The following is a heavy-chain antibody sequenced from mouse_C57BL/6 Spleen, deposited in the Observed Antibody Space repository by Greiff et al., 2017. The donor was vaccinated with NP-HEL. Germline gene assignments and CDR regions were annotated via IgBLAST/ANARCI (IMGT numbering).Heavy chain of an antibody. D-gene: IGHD2-12*01. CDR1: GYTFTEYT. Sequence: VQLQESGAELVKPGASVKLSCKASGYTFTEYTIHWVKQRSGQGLEWIGWFYPGSGSIKYNEKFKDKATLTADKSSSTVYMELSRLTSEDSAVYFCARHEDKGYYRYWYFDVWGTGTTVTVSS. J-gene: IGHJ1*03. CDR3: ARHEDKGYYRYWYFDV. CDR2: FYPGSGSI. V-gene: IGHV1-62-2*01.